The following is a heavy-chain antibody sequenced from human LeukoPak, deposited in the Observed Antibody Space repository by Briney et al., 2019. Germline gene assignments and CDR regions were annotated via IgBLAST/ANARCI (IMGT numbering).Heavy chain of an antibody. CDR3: ARGWVGKVSGKQQLVKMDY. CDR2: ISAYNGNT. D-gene: IGHD6-13*01. J-gene: IGHJ4*02. Sequence: ASVKVSCKASGYTFTSYGISWVRQAPGQGLEWMGWISAYNGNTNYAQKLQGRVTMTTDTSTSTAYMELRSLRSEDTAVYYCARGWVGKVSGKQQLVKMDYWGQGTLVTVSS. V-gene: IGHV1-18*01. CDR1: GYTFTSYG.